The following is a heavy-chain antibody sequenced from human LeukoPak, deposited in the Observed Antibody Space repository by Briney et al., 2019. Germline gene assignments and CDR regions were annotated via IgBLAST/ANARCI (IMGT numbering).Heavy chain of an antibody. CDR1: GYTFTGYY. D-gene: IGHD3-22*01. J-gene: IGHJ6*02. CDR2: INPNSGGT. CDR3: ARGSRYYDTRGYYGMDV. V-gene: IGHV1-2*04. Sequence: ASVKVSCKAPGYTFTGYYMHWVRQAPGQGLEWMGWINPNSGGTNYAQKFQGWVTMTRDTSISTAYMELSRLRSDDTAVYYCARGSRYYDTRGYYGMDVWGQGTTVTVSS.